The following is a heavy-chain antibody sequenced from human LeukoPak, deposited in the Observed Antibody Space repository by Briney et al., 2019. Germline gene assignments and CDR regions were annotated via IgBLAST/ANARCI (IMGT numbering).Heavy chain of an antibody. CDR3: AADEGGPYGNYRNHFGY. CDR2: IWYDGTHI. CDR1: ALILSTYG. V-gene: IGHV3-33*01. J-gene: IGHJ4*02. D-gene: IGHD4-17*01. Sequence: SGGSLRLSCAASALILSTYGVHWVREAPDKGLEWVAVIWYDGTHIRYGDSVRGRFTISRDNSRDTVYLQMDSVRDEDTAVYYWAADEGGPYGNYRNHFGYWGRGSLVTVSS.